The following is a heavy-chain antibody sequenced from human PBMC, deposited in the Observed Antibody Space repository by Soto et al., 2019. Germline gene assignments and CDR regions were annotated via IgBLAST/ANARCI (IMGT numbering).Heavy chain of an antibody. V-gene: IGHV4-34*02. D-gene: IGHD3-3*02. CDR2: ITHSGGT. CDR3: GRARQFYHFWSGYENEGPDGLDV. J-gene: IGHJ6*02. CDR1: GGSFSGYF. Sequence: QVQLQQWGAGLLKPSETLSLTCAVSGGSFSGYFWTWIRQAPGKGLEWIGEITHSGGTNYNSSLKSRVMISVDTSKKQFSLILSSVTAADTAVYYCGRARQFYHFWSGYENEGPDGLDVWGQGTTVTVSS.